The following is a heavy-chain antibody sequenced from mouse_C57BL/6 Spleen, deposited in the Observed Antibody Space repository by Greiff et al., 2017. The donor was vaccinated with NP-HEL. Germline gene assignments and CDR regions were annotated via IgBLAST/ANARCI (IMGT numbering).Heavy chain of an antibody. CDR1: GFTFSDYG. V-gene: IGHV5-17*01. CDR3: ANGDPFAY. CDR2: ISSGSSTI. J-gene: IGHJ3*01. Sequence: DVKLVESGGGLVKPGGSLKLSCAASGFTFSDYGMHWVRQAPEKGLEWVAYISSGSSTIYYADTVKGRFTISRDNAKNTLFLQMTSLRSEDTAMYYCANGDPFAYWGQGTLVTVSA. D-gene: IGHD2-13*01.